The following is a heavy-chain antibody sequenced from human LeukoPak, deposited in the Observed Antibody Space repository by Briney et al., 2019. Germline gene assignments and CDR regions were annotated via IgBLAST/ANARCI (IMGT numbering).Heavy chain of an antibody. V-gene: IGHV4-39*07. CDR1: GGSISSSTYY. J-gene: IGHJ4*02. CDR2: IYYSGNT. D-gene: IGHD3-16*02. Sequence: PSETLSLTCTVSGGSISSSTYYWGWIRQPPGKGLEWIGSIYYSGNTYYKPSLKSRVTKSVDTSRNQFSLKLNSVTAADTAMYYCARVFKRVITFGEVIVNPKYYLDYWGQGTLVTVSS. CDR3: ARVFKRVITFGEVIVNPKYYLDY.